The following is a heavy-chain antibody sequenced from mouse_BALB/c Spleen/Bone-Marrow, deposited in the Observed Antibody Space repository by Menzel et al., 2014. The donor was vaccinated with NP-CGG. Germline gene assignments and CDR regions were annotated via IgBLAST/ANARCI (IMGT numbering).Heavy chain of an antibody. CDR2: IDPSNSET. V-gene: IGHV1-74*01. Sequence: QVHVKQSGPELVRPGASVKMSCKASDYTFTSYWMHWVEQRPGQGLEWIGMIDPSNSETRLNQKFKDKVTLNVDKSSNTAYMHLSSLTSEDSAVYYCARTFQPRRAMDYWGQGSSVTVSS. CDR3: ARTFQPRRAMDY. CDR1: DYTFTSYW. J-gene: IGHJ4*01. D-gene: IGHD6-1*01.